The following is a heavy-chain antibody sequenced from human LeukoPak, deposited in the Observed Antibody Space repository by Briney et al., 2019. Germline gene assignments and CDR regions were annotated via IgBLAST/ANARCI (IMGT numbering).Heavy chain of an antibody. J-gene: IGHJ4*02. Sequence: SETLSLTCGVYAGSFSGYHWTWIRLRPGKGLDWIGDIDHSGSAHYNPSLKSRVTISVDTSKNQFSLKLSSVTAADTAVYYCARRYALRYFDWFADYWGQGTLVTVSS. V-gene: IGHV4-34*01. CDR2: IDHSGSA. CDR1: AGSFSGYH. CDR3: ARRYALRYFDWFADY. D-gene: IGHD3-9*01.